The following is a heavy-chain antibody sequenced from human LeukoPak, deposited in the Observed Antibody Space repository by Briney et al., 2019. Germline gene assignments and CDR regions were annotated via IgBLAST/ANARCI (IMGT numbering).Heavy chain of an antibody. CDR1: GFSLSTSGVG. CDR3: AHSQGYSGSYYTYYFDY. Sequence: SGPTLVKPTQTLTLTCTFSGFSLSTSGVGVGWIRQPPGKALEWLALIYWDDDKRYSPSLKSRLTITKDTSKNQVVLTMTNMDPVDTATSYCAHSQGYSGSYYTYYFDYWGQGTLVTVSS. D-gene: IGHD1-26*01. J-gene: IGHJ4*02. V-gene: IGHV2-5*02. CDR2: IYWDDDK.